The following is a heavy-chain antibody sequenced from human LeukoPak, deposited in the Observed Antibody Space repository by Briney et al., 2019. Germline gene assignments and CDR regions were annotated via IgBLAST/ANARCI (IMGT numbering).Heavy chain of an antibody. CDR1: GGSISSYH. CDR2: IYNSRNT. J-gene: IGHJ3*02. Sequence: SETLSLTCTVSGGSISSYHWSWIRQPPGEGLEWIGCIYNSRNTYYNTSLKSRVTISADTSNTQCSLRLSSVTAADTAVYYCARHTPGTTSDIWGQGTMVTVSS. V-gene: IGHV4-59*08. D-gene: IGHD1-1*01. CDR3: ARHTPGTTSDI.